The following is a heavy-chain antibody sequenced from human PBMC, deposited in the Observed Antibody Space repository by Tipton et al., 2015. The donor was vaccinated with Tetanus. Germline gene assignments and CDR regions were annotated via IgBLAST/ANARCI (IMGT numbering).Heavy chain of an antibody. CDR1: GYIFNNYW. CDR2: IYPGDSDT. V-gene: IGHV5-51*01. J-gene: IGHJ4*02. D-gene: IGHD4-11*01. Sequence: VQLVQSGGEVKKPGESLKISCKGSGYIFNNYWIGWVRQKPGKGLEWMGIIYPGDSDTRYSPSFEGQVTISADKSNSTTYLQWSSLKASDTAVYYCARRDSNYDTYYFHYWGQGTLVTVSS. CDR3: ARRDSNYDTYYFHY.